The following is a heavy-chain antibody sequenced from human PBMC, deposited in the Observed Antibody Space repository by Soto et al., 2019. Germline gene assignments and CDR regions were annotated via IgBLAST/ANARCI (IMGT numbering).Heavy chain of an antibody. CDR3: ARHSRPLDGAFCSGKDG. CDR2: IDPSDSYT. Sequence: ESLKISCKGSGYRFTRYWISWERQMPGKGLEWMGRIDPSDSYTNSSPSFQGHVTISADKSISTAYLQWSSLKASDTAMYYCARHSRPLDGAFCSGKDGWAQGTTVTVSS. J-gene: IGHJ6*01. V-gene: IGHV5-10-1*01. D-gene: IGHD1-1*01. CDR1: GYRFTRYW.